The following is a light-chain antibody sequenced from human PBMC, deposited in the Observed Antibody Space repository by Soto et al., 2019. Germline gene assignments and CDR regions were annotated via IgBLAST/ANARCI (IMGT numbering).Light chain of an antibody. V-gene: IGKV3-20*01. Sequence: EIVLTQSPGTLSLSPGERATLSCRASQGVYNSYLAWYQQKPGQAPRLLIYGASSRATGTPDRFSGSGSGTDFTLTISSLEPEDFAVYYCHQYGSSPWTFGQGTKLETK. CDR3: HQYGSSPWT. CDR1: QGVYNSY. J-gene: IGKJ1*01. CDR2: GAS.